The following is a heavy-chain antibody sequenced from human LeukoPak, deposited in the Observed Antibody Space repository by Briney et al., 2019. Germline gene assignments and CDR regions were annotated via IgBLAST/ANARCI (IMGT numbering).Heavy chain of an antibody. V-gene: IGHV5-51*01. Sequence: GESLKISCQGSGYNFATYWIGWVRQMPGKGLELMWLIYPSDSRIRYRPSFQGQVTISADTSTTTAYLQWSSLKAADTAMYYCVRQLRYGDGGHYFDYWGQGTLVTVSS. CDR2: IYPSDSRI. J-gene: IGHJ4*02. CDR3: VRQLRYGDGGHYFDY. CDR1: GYNFATYW. D-gene: IGHD5-24*01.